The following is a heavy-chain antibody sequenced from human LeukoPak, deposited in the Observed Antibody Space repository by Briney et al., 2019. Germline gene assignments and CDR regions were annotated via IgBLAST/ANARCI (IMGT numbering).Heavy chain of an antibody. D-gene: IGHD6-19*01. Sequence: PGGSLRLSCAASGVIVSRNFMSWVRPAPGKGLQWVAIMYAGGTTDYSESVRGRFHISRDTSNNTLSLQMNSLIDEDTAVYYCARGSGSGWPLDRWGQGTLVTASS. J-gene: IGHJ5*02. CDR3: ARGSGSGWPLDR. CDR2: MYAGGTT. V-gene: IGHV3-53*01. CDR1: GVIVSRNF.